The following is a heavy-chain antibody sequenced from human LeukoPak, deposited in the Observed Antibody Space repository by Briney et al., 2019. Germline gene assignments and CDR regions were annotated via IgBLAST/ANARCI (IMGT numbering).Heavy chain of an antibody. V-gene: IGHV3-7*01. CDR1: GFTFTTYW. J-gene: IGHJ6*04. Sequence: GGSLRLSCAVSGFTFTTYWMSWVRQFPGKGLEWVANIKQDGSEKYYVDSVKGRFTISRDNAKNSLYLQMNSLRAEDTAVYYCARDGTGMDVWGKGTTVTISS. CDR3: ARDGTGMDV. D-gene: IGHD1-1*01. CDR2: IKQDGSEK.